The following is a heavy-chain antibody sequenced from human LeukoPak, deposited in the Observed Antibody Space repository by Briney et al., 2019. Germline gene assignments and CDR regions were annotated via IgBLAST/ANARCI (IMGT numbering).Heavy chain of an antibody. CDR3: ARDGPNIVVAGYFDY. D-gene: IGHD6-19*01. J-gene: IGHJ4*02. CDR1: GFTFSSYV. V-gene: IGHV3-30*04. Sequence: GGSLRLSCAASGFTFSSYVLHWVRQAPGKGLEWVAVISSDESNKYYADSVKGRFTISRDNSKNTPYLQMNSLRPEDTAVYYCARDGPNIVVAGYFDYWGQGTLVTVSS. CDR2: ISSDESNK.